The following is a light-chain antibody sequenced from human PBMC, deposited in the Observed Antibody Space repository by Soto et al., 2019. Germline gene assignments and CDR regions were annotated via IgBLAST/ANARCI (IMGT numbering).Light chain of an antibody. J-gene: IGKJ1*01. CDR3: QQCGTSPLT. Sequence: EVVLTQSPGTLSLSPGEVATLSCRASQSLDSNYLAWYQQKPGQPPRLLSYGASSRATGIPDRFSGSGSGTDFTLTISKLEAEDFAVYYCQQCGTSPLTFGQGTKVEIK. V-gene: IGKV3-20*01. CDR1: QSLDSNY. CDR2: GAS.